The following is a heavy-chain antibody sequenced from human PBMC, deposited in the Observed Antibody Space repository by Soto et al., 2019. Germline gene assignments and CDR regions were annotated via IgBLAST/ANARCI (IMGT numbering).Heavy chain of an antibody. J-gene: IGHJ4*02. CDR1: GGSISSGGYY. CDR3: ARLPNIYDYGDYEPGYFDY. V-gene: IGHV4-31*03. CDR2: IYYSGST. Sequence: PSETLSLTCTVSGGSISSGGYYWSWIRQHPGKGLEWIGYIYYSGSTYYNPSLKSRVTISVDTSKNQFSLKLSSVTAADTAVYYCARLPNIYDYGDYEPGYFDYWGQGTLVTVSS. D-gene: IGHD4-17*01.